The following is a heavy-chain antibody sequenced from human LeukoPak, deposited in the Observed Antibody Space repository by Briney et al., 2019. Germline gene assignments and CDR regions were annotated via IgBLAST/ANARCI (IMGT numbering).Heavy chain of an antibody. V-gene: IGHV4-34*01. J-gene: IGHJ5*02. CDR1: GGSFSGYY. D-gene: IGHD6-13*01. CDR3: ARGTSRPYSSSRFDP. Sequence: SETLSLTCAVYGGSFSGYYWSWIRQPPGKGLEWIGEINHSGGTNYNPSLKSRVTISVDTSKNQFSLKLSSVTAADTAVYYCARGTSRPYSSSRFDPWGQGTLVTVSS. CDR2: INHSGGT.